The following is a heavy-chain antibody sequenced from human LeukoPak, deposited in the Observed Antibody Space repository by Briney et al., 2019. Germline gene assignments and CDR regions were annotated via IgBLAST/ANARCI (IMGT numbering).Heavy chain of an antibody. CDR3: ARAEQWLVPDAFDI. CDR1: GGSFSGYY. V-gene: IGHV4-34*01. D-gene: IGHD6-19*01. J-gene: IGHJ3*02. Sequence: SETLSLTCAVYGGSFSGYYWSWIRQPPGKRLEWIGEINHSGSTNYNPSLKSRVTISVGMSKNQFSLKLSSVTAADTAVYYCARAEQWLVPDAFDIWGQGTMVTVSS. CDR2: INHSGST.